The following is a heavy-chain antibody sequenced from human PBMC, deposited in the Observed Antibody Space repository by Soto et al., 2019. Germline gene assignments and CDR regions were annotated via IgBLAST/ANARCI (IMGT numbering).Heavy chain of an antibody. CDR3: AHRVLRTVFSLVTTTAIYFDF. CDR1: GFSLTTSGVG. V-gene: IGHV2-5*02. D-gene: IGHD3-3*01. CDR2: IYWDDDE. Sequence: QITLNESGPTQVKPRQTLTLTCTFSGFSLTTSGVGVGWIRQSPGKAPEWLALIYWDDDERYSPSLKSRLTITKDTSKNQVVPTMADLDPADTATYYCAHRVLRTVFSLVTTTAIYFDFWGQGTPVAVSS. J-gene: IGHJ4*02.